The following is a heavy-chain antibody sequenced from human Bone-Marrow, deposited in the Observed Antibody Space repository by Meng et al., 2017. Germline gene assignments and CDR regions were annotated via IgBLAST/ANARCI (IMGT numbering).Heavy chain of an antibody. CDR1: GFTFSSYN. CDR2: INTDASIT. Sequence: GESLKISCAASGFTFSSYNIHWVRQTPGEGLVWVSRINTDASITTYADSVKGRFTISRDDAKNTVYLQMDSLRAEDTALYYCARDADWVIFDHWGQGALVTVSS. J-gene: IGHJ4*02. CDR3: ARDADWVIFDH. D-gene: IGHD3-9*01. V-gene: IGHV3-74*03.